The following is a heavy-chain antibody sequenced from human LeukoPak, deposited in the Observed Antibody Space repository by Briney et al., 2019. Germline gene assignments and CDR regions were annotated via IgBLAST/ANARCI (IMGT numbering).Heavy chain of an antibody. D-gene: IGHD6-19*01. V-gene: IGHV4-59*01. CDR2: IYYSGST. CDR1: GGSISSYY. J-gene: IGHJ3*02. Sequence: PSETLSLTCTVSGGSISSYYWSWIRQPPGKGLEWIGYIYYSGSTNYNPSLKSRVTISVDTSKNQFSPNLSSVTAADTAVYYCARYSSGWRSFDIWGQGTMVTVSS. CDR3: ARYSSGWRSFDI.